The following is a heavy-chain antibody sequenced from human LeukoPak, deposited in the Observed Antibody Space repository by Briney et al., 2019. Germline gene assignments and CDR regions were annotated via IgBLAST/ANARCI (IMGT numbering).Heavy chain of an antibody. CDR3: ARVKNSSGWYKPRDY. CDR1: GYTFTGYY. D-gene: IGHD6-19*01. Sequence: GASVKVSCKASGYTFTGYYMHWVRQAPGQGLEWMGWINPNSGGTNYAQKFQGRVTMTRDTSISTAYMELSRLRSDDTAVYYCARVKNSSGWYKPRDYWGQGNLVTVSS. CDR2: INPNSGGT. J-gene: IGHJ4*02. V-gene: IGHV1-2*02.